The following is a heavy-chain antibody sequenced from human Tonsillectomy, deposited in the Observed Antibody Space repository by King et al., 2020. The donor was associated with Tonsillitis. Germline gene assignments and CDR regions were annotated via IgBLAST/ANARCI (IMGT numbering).Heavy chain of an antibody. CDR1: GFTFINHW. J-gene: IGHJ4*03. CDR3: ARGFTGGGGGFDV. V-gene: IGHV3-7*03. Sequence: VQLVESGGGLTRRGGSLRLSCAASGFTFINHWMTWVRQAPGKGLEWVANIKQDGSERDYVDSVKGRFIISRDNSKKSVFLQMNSLRDEDTAGYFCARGFTGGGGGFDVWGRGTLVTVSS. D-gene: IGHD3-10*01. CDR2: IKQDGSER.